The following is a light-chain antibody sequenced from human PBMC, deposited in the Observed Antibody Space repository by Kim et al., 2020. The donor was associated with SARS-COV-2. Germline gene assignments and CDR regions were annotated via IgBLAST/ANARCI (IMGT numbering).Light chain of an antibody. CDR1: QSIGSD. V-gene: IGKV3-15*01. CDR2: GAS. Sequence: EVVMTQSPATLSVFPGERATLSCRASQSIGSDLAWHQQKPGQAPRLVIYGASSRATGVPARFSGSGSGTDFSLTISSPQSEDFALYYCQQYRTWPTFGGGTKVDIK. J-gene: IGKJ4*01. CDR3: QQYRTWPT.